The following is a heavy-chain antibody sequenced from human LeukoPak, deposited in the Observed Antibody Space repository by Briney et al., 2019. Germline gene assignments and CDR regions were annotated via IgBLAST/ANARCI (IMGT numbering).Heavy chain of an antibody. CDR1: GVIFSSYG. Sequence: PGGSLRLSCEASGVIFSSYGMHWVRQAPGKGLEWVGFIRYDWSNKYYAETVKGRVTISRDNSKNTLYLQLSSLGAEDTAVYYFVEDTAEITVSNWGQGTLVTVSS. V-gene: IGHV3-30*02. J-gene: IGHJ4*01. D-gene: IGHD3-16*01. CDR3: VEDTAEITVSN. CDR2: IRYDWSNK.